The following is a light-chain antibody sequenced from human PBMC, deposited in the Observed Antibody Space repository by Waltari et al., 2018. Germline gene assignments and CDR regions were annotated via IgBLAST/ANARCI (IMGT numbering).Light chain of an antibody. CDR1: SSDVGGYNY. Sequence: QSALTQPPSASGSPGQSVTISCTGTSSDVGGYNYVPWYQQRPGTAPKIRSYEGTKRPSGVPARFSGSRSGNTASLTVSGLQAEDEADYYCSSYGGSNTLWVFGTGTKVTVL. V-gene: IGLV2-8*01. J-gene: IGLJ1*01. CDR3: SSYGGSNTLWV. CDR2: EGT.